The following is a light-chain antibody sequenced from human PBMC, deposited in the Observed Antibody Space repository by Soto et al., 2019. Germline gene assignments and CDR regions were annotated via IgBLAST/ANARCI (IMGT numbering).Light chain of an antibody. CDR3: RSYVGRRTVEV. CDR2: AGS. Sequence: QSALTQPASISGSPGQSITITCTGTNSDFGSDNLVSWYQHYPGKVPKVIVYAGSQRPAGVSDRFSASGHGNTASLTISVLQAEDEALYYCRSYVGRRTVEVFCGGTKLTVL. V-gene: IGLV2-23*01. CDR1: NSDFGSDNL. J-gene: IGLJ2*01.